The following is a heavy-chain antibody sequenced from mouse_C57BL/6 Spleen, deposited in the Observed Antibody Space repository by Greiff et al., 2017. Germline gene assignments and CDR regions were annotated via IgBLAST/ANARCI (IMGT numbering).Heavy chain of an antibody. V-gene: IGHV1-15*01. Sequence: VKLQESGAELVRPGASVTLSCKASGYTFTDYEMHWVKQTPVHGLEWIGAIDPETGGTAYNQKFKGKAILTADKSSSTAYMELRSLTSEDSAVYYCTRGKLDWGQGTTLTVSS. CDR1: GYTFTDYE. J-gene: IGHJ2*01. CDR2: IDPETGGT. CDR3: TRGKLD.